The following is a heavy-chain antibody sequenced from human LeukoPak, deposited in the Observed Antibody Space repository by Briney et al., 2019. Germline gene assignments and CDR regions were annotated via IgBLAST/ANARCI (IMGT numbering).Heavy chain of an antibody. CDR1: GYSISSGYY. V-gene: IGHV4-38-2*02. J-gene: IGHJ5*02. CDR3: ARGYSSSWYFNWFDP. Sequence: SETLSLTCTVSGYSISSGYYWGWIRQPPGKGLEWIGSIYHSGTTYYNPSLKSRVTISVDTSKNQFSLKLTSVTAADTAVYYCARGYSSSWYFNWFDPWGQGTLVTVSS. CDR2: IYHSGTT. D-gene: IGHD6-13*01.